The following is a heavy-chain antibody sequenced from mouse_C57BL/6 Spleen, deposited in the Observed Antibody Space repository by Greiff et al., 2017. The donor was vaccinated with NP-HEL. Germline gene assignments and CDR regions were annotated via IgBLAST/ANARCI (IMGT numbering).Heavy chain of an antibody. CDR3: ARITTSRYAMDY. CDR1: GYTFTSYW. Sequence: VQLQQPGTELVKPGASVKLSCKASGYTFTSYWMHWVKQRPGQGLEWIGNINPSNGGTNYNEKFKSKATLTVDKSSSTAYMQLSSLTSEDSAVDYCARITTSRYAMDYWGQGTSVTVSS. J-gene: IGHJ4*01. D-gene: IGHD1-1*01. CDR2: INPSNGGT. V-gene: IGHV1-53*01.